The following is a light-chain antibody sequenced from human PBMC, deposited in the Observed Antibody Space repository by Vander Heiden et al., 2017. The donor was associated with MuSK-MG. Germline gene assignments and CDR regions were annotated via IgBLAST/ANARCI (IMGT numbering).Light chain of an antibody. CDR2: DDN. V-gene: IGLV3-1*01. J-gene: IGLJ2*01. CDR3: QAWDGDTVV. Sequence: SFEVTQPPSVSVSPGQTDSITWSGEHMGDKYACWYQQKPGQSRVLVIYDDNKRSAGSHERFSGSNSGNTATLTISGTQARDEGDYHCQAWDGDTVVFGGGTKLTVL. CDR1: HMGDKY.